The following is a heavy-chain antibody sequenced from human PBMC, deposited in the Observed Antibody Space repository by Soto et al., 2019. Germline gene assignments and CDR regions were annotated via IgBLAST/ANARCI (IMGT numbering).Heavy chain of an antibody. D-gene: IGHD2-2*01. J-gene: IGHJ6*03. V-gene: IGHV1-8*01. Sequence: ASVKVSCKASGYTFTSYDINWVRQATGQGLEWMGWMNPNSGNTGYAQKFQGRVTMTRNTSISTAYMELSSLRSEDTAVYYCARPLGYSSSTSSPQDVACYYYYYYMDVWGKGTTVTVS. CDR3: ARPLGYSSSTSSPQDVACYYYYYYMDV. CDR1: GYTFTSYD. CDR2: MNPNSGNT.